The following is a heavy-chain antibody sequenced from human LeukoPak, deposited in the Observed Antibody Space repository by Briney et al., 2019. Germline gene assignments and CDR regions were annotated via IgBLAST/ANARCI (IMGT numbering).Heavy chain of an antibody. D-gene: IGHD6-13*01. CDR1: GGSISSSGYY. V-gene: IGHV4-39*01. Sequence: SETLSLTCTVSGGSISSSGYYWGWIRQPPGKGLEWIGSIYYRGSTYYSPSLKSRVTISVDTSKNQFSLKLSSVTAADTAVYYCARGVSSWYVLPYYYYYMDVWGKGTTVTVSS. CDR3: ARGVSSWYVLPYYYYYMDV. J-gene: IGHJ6*03. CDR2: IYYRGST.